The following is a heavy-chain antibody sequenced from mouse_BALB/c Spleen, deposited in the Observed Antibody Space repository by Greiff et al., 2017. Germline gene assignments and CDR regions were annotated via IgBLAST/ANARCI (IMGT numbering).Heavy chain of an antibody. CDR3: ARDGYFDY. V-gene: IGHV5-6-2*01. CDR1: GFTFSSYY. J-gene: IGHJ2*01. CDR2: INSNGGST. Sequence: EVQLVESGGDLVKPGGSLKLSCAASGFTFSSYYMSWVRQTPEKRLELVAAINSNGGSTYYPDTVKGRFTISRDNAKNTLYLQMSSLKSEDTALYYCARDGYFDYWGQGTTLTVSS. D-gene: IGHD2-3*01.